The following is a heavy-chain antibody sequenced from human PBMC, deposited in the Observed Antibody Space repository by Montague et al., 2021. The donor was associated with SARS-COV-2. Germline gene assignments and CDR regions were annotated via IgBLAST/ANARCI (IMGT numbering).Heavy chain of an antibody. V-gene: IGHV4-34*01. CDR2: INHSGST. Sequence: SETLSLTCAVYGGSFSGYYWSWIRQPPGKGLEWIGEINHSGSTNYNPSLKSRVTISVDTSKNQFSLKLSSVTAADTAVYYCTRGYDYVWESYRYLHWFDPWGQGTLVTVSS. J-gene: IGHJ5*02. CDR1: GGSFSGYY. D-gene: IGHD3-16*02. CDR3: TRGYDYVWESYRYLHWFDP.